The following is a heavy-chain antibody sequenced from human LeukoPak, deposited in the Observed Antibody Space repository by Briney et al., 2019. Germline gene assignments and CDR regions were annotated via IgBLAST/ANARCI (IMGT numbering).Heavy chain of an antibody. V-gene: IGHV4-4*02. Sequence: GSLRLSCAASGFNFESYSMNWVRQSPGRGLEWIGEISHTGNTHYNPSLRGRATMSVDQSKNQISLDLRSVTAADTAVYYCASGYCSGGSCYSYYYYNYMDVWGKGTTVTVSS. J-gene: IGHJ6*03. CDR1: GFNFESYSM. D-gene: IGHD2-15*01. CDR3: ASGYCSGGSCYSYYYYNYMDV. CDR2: ISHTGNT.